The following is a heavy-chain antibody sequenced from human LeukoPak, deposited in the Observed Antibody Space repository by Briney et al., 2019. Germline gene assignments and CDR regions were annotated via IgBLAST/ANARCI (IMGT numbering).Heavy chain of an antibody. V-gene: IGHV4-38-2*02. CDR2: IYHSGST. CDR3: ARDERGHYYDSSGYYYDH. D-gene: IGHD3-22*01. CDR1: GYSISSGYY. Sequence: SETLSLTCTVSGYSISSGYYWGWIRQPPGKGLEWIGSIYHSGSTYYNPSLKSRVTISVDTSKNQFSLKLSSVTAADTAVYYCARDERGHYYDSSGYYYDHWGQGTLVTVSS. J-gene: IGHJ5*02.